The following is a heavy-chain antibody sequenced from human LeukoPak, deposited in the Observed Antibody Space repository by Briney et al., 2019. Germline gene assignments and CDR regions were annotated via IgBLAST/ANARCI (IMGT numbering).Heavy chain of an antibody. Sequence: GGSPRLSCAASGFTFSSYWMSWVRQAPGKGLEWVANIKQDGSEKYYVDSVKGRFTISRDNAKNSLYLQMNSLRAEDTAVYYCAREYGHYYYYYMDVWGKGTTVTVSS. D-gene: IGHD4-17*01. CDR1: GFTFSSYW. J-gene: IGHJ6*03. V-gene: IGHV3-7*01. CDR2: IKQDGSEK. CDR3: AREYGHYYYYYMDV.